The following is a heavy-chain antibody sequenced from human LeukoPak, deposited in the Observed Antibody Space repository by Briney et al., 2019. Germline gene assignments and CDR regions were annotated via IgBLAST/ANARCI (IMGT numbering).Heavy chain of an antibody. J-gene: IGHJ6*02. CDR2: IYWDDDI. CDR1: GFSLTTSGMG. V-gene: IGHV2-5*02. Sequence: SGPTLVKPTETLTLTCTFSGFSLTTSGMGVGWIRQPPGKALEWLGLIYWDDDIRYSPSLRSRLTIAKDTAKNQVFLIMTNMDPADTGTYYCAHRPGYCSDGVCYAGKHGVDVWGQGTTVTVSS. D-gene: IGHD2-15*01. CDR3: AHRPGYCSDGVCYAGKHGVDV.